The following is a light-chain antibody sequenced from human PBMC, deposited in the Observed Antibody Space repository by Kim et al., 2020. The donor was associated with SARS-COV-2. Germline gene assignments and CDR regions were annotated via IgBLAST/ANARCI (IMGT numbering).Light chain of an antibody. CDR3: SSWDNSLSVWV. J-gene: IGLJ3*02. Sequence: TAPPPSTGNTDNVGSQGAAWLLQHQGHPPQHLSYKNVIRPSRISERLSAFRSGNTASLTITGLQPEDEADYYCSSWDNSLSVWVFGGGTQLTVL. V-gene: IGLV10-54*01. CDR2: KNV. CDR1: TDNVGSQG.